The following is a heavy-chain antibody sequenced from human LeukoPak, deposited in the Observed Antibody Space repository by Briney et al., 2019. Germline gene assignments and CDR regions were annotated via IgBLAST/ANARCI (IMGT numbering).Heavy chain of an antibody. CDR2: VYTSGSP. V-gene: IGHV4-4*07. Sequence: AETLSLTCTVSGGSISSYYWSWIRQPAGKGLEWIGRVYTSGSPNYNPSLESRVTMSVDTSKNQFSLNLSSVTAADTAVYYCARGRWSGYNNYNWFDPWGQGTLVTVSS. D-gene: IGHD3-3*01. CDR1: GGSISSYY. CDR3: ARGRWSGYNNYNWFDP. J-gene: IGHJ5*02.